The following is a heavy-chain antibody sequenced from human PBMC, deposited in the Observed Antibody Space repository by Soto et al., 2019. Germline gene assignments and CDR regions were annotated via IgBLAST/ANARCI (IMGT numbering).Heavy chain of an antibody. CDR3: AHSLLGYCSGGSCYSNWFDP. D-gene: IGHD2-15*01. Sequence: QITLKESGPTLVKPTQTLTLTCTFSGFSLSTSGVGVGWIRQPPGKALEWLALIYWDDDKRYSPSLKSRLTITKDTTKNQVVLTMTNMDPVDTAPYYCAHSLLGYCSGGSCYSNWFDPWGQGTLVTVSS. J-gene: IGHJ5*02. CDR1: GFSLSTSGVG. V-gene: IGHV2-5*02. CDR2: IYWDDDK.